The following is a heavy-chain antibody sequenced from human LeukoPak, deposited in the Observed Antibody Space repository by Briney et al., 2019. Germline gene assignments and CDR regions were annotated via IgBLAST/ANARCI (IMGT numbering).Heavy chain of an antibody. CDR1: GFTVSSNY. D-gene: IGHD6-13*01. V-gene: IGHV3-66*01. CDR2: IYSGGST. Sequence: GGSLRLSCAASGFTVSSNYMTWVRQAPGKGLEWVSVIYSGGSTYYADSVKGRFTISRDNSKNTLYLQMNSLRAEDTAVYYCASSAAAAGAEVGPFDIWGQGTMVTVSS. J-gene: IGHJ3*02. CDR3: ASSAAAAGAEVGPFDI.